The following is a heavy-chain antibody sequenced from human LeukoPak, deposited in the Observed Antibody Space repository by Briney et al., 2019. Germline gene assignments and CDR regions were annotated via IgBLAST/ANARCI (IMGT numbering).Heavy chain of an antibody. CDR1: GFTVSTNC. V-gene: IGHV3-74*01. CDR3: ARDRSRWSIAPDADV. Sequence: GGSLRLSCAASGFTVSTNCMTWVRQAPGKGLMWVARINSEGTRTTYADPVKGRFTVSRDNAKNTLYVQMNSLRAEDTAVYYCARDRSRWSIAPDADVWGQGTTVTVSS. D-gene: IGHD2-15*01. CDR2: INSEGTRT. J-gene: IGHJ6*02.